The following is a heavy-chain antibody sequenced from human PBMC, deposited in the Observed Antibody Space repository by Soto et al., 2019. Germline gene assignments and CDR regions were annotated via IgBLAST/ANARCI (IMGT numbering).Heavy chain of an antibody. D-gene: IGHD1-26*01. V-gene: IGHV4-59*01. CDR1: GGSISSYY. J-gene: IGHJ6*02. CDR2: IYYSGST. Sequence: PSETLSLTCTVSGGSISSYYWSWIRQPPGKGLEWIAYIYYSGSTNYNTSLKSRVTISVDTSKNQFSLKLSSVTAADTAVYYCARGDGSVTAGYYYYGMDVWGQGTTVTVSS. CDR3: ARGDGSVTAGYYYYGMDV.